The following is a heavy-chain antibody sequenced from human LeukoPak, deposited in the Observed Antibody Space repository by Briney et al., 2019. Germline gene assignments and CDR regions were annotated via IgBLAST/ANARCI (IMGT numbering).Heavy chain of an antibody. CDR2: IHYSGST. Sequence: SETLSLTGTVSGGSISSYYWSWIRQPPGQGLEWIGYIHYSGSTNYNPSLKSRVTISVDTSKNQFSLKLSSVTAADTAVYYCARRYCSGGSCYSALDYWGQGTLVTVSS. J-gene: IGHJ4*02. CDR1: GGSISSYY. CDR3: ARRYCSGGSCYSALDY. V-gene: IGHV4-59*01. D-gene: IGHD2-15*01.